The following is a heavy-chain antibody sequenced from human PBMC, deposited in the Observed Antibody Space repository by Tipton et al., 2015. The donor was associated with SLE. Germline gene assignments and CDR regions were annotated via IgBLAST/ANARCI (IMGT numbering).Heavy chain of an antibody. Sequence: SLRLSCAASGFTFSSYWMHWVRQAPGKGLVWVSRINSDGTGTTYADSVKGRFTFSRDNTKNTLYLQMNSLRAEDTAVYYCARAGGGTRHAFDLWGQGTRVTVS. CDR2: INSDGTGT. V-gene: IGHV3-74*01. CDR3: ARAGGGTRHAFDL. J-gene: IGHJ3*01. CDR1: GFTFSSYW. D-gene: IGHD3-16*01.